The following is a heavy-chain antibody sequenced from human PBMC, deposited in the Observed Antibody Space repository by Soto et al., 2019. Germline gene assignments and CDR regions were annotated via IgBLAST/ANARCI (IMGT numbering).Heavy chain of an antibody. CDR1: GDSIRSYY. D-gene: IGHD6-13*01. Sequence: SSETLSLTCTVSGDSIRSYYWSWIRQPPGKGLEWIGYIYYSGSTNYNPSLKSRVTMSIDTTKNQFSLKLSSVTAADTAIYYCARGVASSSRTSLIYWGQGALVTVSS. J-gene: IGHJ4*02. CDR3: ARGVASSSRTSLIY. CDR2: IYYSGST. V-gene: IGHV4-59*01.